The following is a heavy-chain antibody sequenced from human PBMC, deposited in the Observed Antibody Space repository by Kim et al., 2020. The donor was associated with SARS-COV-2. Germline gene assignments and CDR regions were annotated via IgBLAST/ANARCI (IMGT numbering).Heavy chain of an antibody. J-gene: IGHJ4*02. Sequence: SLQSRVTLSVDTSKNPFSLKLSPVTATDTAVYYCAREYRDSGYPNYYFDYWGQGTLVTVSS. CDR3: AREYRDSGYPNYYFDY. D-gene: IGHD5-12*01. V-gene: IGHV4-59*01.